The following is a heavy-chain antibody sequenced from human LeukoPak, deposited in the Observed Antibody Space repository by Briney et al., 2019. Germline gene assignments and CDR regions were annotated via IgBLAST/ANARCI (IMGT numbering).Heavy chain of an antibody. Sequence: GGSLRLSCAASGFTFSRYSMNWVRQAPGKGLEGVASISSTSTFIYSADSVKGRFTISRDISKNTFYLQMNSLTAEDTAVYYCARDHRPEIQYYYMDVWGKGTTVAVSS. CDR1: GFTFSRYS. CDR2: ISSTSTFI. D-gene: IGHD1-14*01. CDR3: ARDHRPEIQYYYMDV. J-gene: IGHJ6*03. V-gene: IGHV3-21*01.